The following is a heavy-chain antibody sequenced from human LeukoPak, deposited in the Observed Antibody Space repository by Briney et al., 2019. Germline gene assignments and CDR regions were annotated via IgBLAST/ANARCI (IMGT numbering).Heavy chain of an antibody. D-gene: IGHD1-26*01. CDR3: ARDGEWELPPGYFDY. V-gene: IGHV1-69*05. J-gene: IGHJ4*02. Sequence: SVKVSCKASGGTFSSYAISWVRQAPGQGLEWMGGIIPIFGTANYAQKFQGRVTMTRDTSISTAYMELSRLRSDDTAVYYCARDGEWELPPGYFDYWGQGTLVTVSS. CDR1: GGTFSSYA. CDR2: IIPIFGTA.